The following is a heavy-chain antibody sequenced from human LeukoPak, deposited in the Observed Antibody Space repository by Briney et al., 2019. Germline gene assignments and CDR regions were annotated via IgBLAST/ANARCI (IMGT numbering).Heavy chain of an antibody. Sequence: GASVTVSCKASGYTFTTYHMHWVRQAPGQGLEWMGIINPSGGSTSYAQKFQGRVTMTRDMSTSTVYMELSSLRSEDTAVYYCARDGVEYCSGGRCFVDWGQGTLVTVSS. D-gene: IGHD2-15*01. V-gene: IGHV1-46*01. CDR3: ARDGVEYCSGGRCFVD. CDR2: INPSGGST. CDR1: GYTFTTYH. J-gene: IGHJ4*02.